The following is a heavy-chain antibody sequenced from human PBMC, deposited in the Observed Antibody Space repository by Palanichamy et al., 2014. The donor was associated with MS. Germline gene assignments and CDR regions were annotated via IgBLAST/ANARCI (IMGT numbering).Heavy chain of an antibody. J-gene: IGHJ3*02. CDR3: TKGTWGNPFDI. D-gene: IGHD7-27*01. CDR2: ITWNSANV. V-gene: IGHV3-9*01. CDR1: GFTFADYT. Sequence: EGQLVESGGGLAQPGTSLRLSCAASGFTFADYTMNWVRLAPGKGLEWVSAITWNSANVDYVDSVRGRFTISRDNAMKSLYLQMNNLRAEDTALYYCTKGTWGNPFDIWGQGTMVTVSS.